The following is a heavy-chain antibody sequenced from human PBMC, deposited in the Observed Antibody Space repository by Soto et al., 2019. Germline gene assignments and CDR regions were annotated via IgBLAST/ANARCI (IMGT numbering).Heavy chain of an antibody. CDR2: ISTYNGNT. J-gene: IGHJ4*02. CDR1: GYSFTTSG. D-gene: IGHD4-17*01. CDR3: ALRLYGDYDC. V-gene: IGHV1-18*01. Sequence: QAQRVQSGAEVKEPGASVKVSCKASGYSFTTSGITWVRQAPGQGLEWMGWISTYNGNTNYAQKLQDRVTLTTDTSTRTAYMELRSLRSDDTAFYYFALRLYGDYDCRGAGSLGTVSS.